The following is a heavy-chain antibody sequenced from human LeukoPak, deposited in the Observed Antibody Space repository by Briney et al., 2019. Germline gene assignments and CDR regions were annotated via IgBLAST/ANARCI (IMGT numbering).Heavy chain of an antibody. CDR1: GFVFSDFY. J-gene: IGHJ5*02. D-gene: IGHD2-15*01. CDR2: ISGTGGNT. CDR3: ARYCSGGCYKGLDP. V-gene: IGHV3-23*01. Sequence: PAGSLRLSCAGSGFVFSDFYINWIRHSPGKGLEWVSAISGTGGNTWYADSVKGRFTISRDNSKNTMYLQMNSLRADDTAVYYCARYCSGGCYKGLDPWGQETLVTVSS.